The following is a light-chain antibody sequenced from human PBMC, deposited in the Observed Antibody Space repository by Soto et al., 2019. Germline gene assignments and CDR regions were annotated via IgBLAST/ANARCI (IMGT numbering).Light chain of an antibody. CDR2: WAS. V-gene: IGKV4-1*01. CDR3: HQYYSAPYT. Sequence: DIVMTQSPDSLAVSLGERATINCKSSQSVFYTSNNENYFAWYQQKPGQPPKLLIYWASTRESGVPDRFSGSGSETDFTLTISSLQAEDVAVYYCHQYYSAPYTFGQGTKLEIK. CDR1: QSVFYTSNNENY. J-gene: IGKJ2*01.